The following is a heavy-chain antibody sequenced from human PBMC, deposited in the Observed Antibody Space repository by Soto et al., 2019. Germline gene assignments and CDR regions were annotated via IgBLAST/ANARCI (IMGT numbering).Heavy chain of an antibody. J-gene: IGHJ6*02. V-gene: IGHV3-9*01. CDR2: ITWNSGSI. CDR1: GFSFDDYA. Sequence: EVQLVESGGGLVQPGRSLRLSCAASGFSFDDYAMHWVRQAPGKGLEWVSGITWNSGSIGYADSVKGRFTISRDNAKNSLYLQMNSLRAEDTALYYCAKEMGVRGVIRYSGMDVWGQGTTVTVSS. CDR3: AKEMGVRGVIRYSGMDV. D-gene: IGHD3-10*01.